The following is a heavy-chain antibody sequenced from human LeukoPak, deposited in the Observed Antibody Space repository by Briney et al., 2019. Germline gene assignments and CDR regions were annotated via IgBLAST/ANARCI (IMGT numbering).Heavy chain of an antibody. V-gene: IGHV3-23*01. CDR2: ISGSGGST. Sequence: LPGGSLRLSCAASGFTFSSYAMSWVRQAPGKGLEWVSAISGSGGSTYYADSVKGRFTISRDNSKNTLYLQMNSLRAEDTAVYYRAKPTLPRGSYFVYWGQGTLVTVSS. CDR1: GFTFSSYA. CDR3: AKPTLPRGSYFVY. J-gene: IGHJ4*02. D-gene: IGHD1-26*01.